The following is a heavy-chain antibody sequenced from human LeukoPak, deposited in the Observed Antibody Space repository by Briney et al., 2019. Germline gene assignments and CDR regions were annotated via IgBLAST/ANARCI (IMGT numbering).Heavy chain of an antibody. V-gene: IGHV3-30-3*01. CDR3: ARAYSYGYRGFDY. J-gene: IGHJ4*02. CDR2: ISYDGSNK. D-gene: IGHD5-18*01. Sequence: GGSLRLSCAASGFTFSSYAMHWVRQAPGKGLEWVAVISYDGSNKYYADSVKGRFTISRDNSKNTLYLQVNSLRAEGTAVYYCARAYSYGYRGFDYWGQGTLVTVSS. CDR1: GFTFSSYA.